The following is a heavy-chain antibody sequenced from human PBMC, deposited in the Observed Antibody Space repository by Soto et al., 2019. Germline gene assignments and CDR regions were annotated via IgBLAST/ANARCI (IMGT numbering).Heavy chain of an antibody. Sequence: ASVKVSCKASGYTFTSYGISWVRQAPGQGLEWMGWISAYNGNTNYAQKLQGRVTMTTDTSTSTAYMELRSLRSDDTAVYYCARPQGGYYDSSGHPPPPYFQHWGQGTLVTVSS. D-gene: IGHD3-22*01. V-gene: IGHV1-18*01. CDR2: ISAYNGNT. J-gene: IGHJ1*01. CDR1: GYTFTSYG. CDR3: ARPQGGYYDSSGHPPPPYFQH.